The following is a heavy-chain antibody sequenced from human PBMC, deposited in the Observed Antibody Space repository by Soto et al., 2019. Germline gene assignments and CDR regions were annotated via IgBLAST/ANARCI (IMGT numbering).Heavy chain of an antibody. CDR2: IYYSGST. D-gene: IGHD5-12*01. V-gene: IGHV4-61*01. CDR1: GGSVSSGSYY. Sequence: NPSETLSLTCTVSGGSVSSGSYYWSWIRQPPGKGLEWIGYIYYSGSTNYNPSLKSRVTISVDTSKNQFSLKLSSVTAADTAVYYCARDSRRWLQLPHFDYWGQGTLVTVSS. CDR3: ARDSRRWLQLPHFDY. J-gene: IGHJ4*02.